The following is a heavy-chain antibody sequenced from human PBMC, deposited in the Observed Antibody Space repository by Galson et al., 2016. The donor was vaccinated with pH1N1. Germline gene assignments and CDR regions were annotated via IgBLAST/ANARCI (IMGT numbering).Heavy chain of an antibody. D-gene: IGHD2-15*01. V-gene: IGHV3-48*03. CDR3: ARDLTRRGSLPGYFFDS. CDR2: ISSAGWVI. CDR1: GLTFTSFS. Sequence: SLRLSCAASGLTFTSFSMNWVRQAPGKGLEWVSYISSAGWVIHYADSVKGRFTISRDNAKNSLYLQMNSLRAEDTAVYYCARDLTRRGSLPGYFFDSWGQGTLVAVSS. J-gene: IGHJ4*02.